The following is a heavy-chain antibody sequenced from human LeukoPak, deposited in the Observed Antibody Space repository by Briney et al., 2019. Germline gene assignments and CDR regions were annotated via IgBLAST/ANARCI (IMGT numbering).Heavy chain of an antibody. Sequence: GGSLRLSCAASGFTFSSYSMNWVRQAPGKGLEWVSSISSSSSYIYYADSVKGRFTISRDNAKNSLYMQMNSLRAEDTAVYYCARGENNYGYYYFDYWGQGTLVTVSS. CDR3: ARGENNYGYYYFDY. J-gene: IGHJ4*02. D-gene: IGHD5-18*01. CDR2: ISSSSSYI. V-gene: IGHV3-21*01. CDR1: GFTFSSYS.